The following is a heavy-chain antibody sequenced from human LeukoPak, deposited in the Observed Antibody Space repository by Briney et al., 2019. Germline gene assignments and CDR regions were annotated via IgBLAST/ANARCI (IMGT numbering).Heavy chain of an antibody. J-gene: IGHJ4*02. CDR2: ITSKGGST. D-gene: IGHD6-19*01. V-gene: IGHV3-64D*09. CDR3: VKSGIAVSGTDY. Sequence: GGSLRLSCATSGFTFSSYAMHWVRQAPGKGLEYVSAITSKGGSTYYADSVKGRFTISRDNSKNTLYLQMSSLRAEDTAVYYCVKSGIAVSGTDYWGQGTLVTVSS. CDR1: GFTFSSYA.